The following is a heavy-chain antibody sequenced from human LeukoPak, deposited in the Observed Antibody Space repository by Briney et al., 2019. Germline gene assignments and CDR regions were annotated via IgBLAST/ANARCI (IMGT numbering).Heavy chain of an antibody. CDR2: IWDDGSNN. V-gene: IGHV3-33*06. J-gene: IGHJ4*02. CDR3: AKDHSTHYYGSGTYGPRGYSDY. Sequence: GGSLRLSCAASGFTFSSYGMHWVRQAPGKGLEWVALIWDDGSNNYYADSVKGRFTVSGDNSKNTLYLQMNSLRAEDTAVYYCAKDHSTHYYGSGTYGPRGYSDYWGQGTLVTVSS. D-gene: IGHD3-10*01. CDR1: GFTFSSYG.